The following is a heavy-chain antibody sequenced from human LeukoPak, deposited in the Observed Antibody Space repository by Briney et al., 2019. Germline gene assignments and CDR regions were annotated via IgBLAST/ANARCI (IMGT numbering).Heavy chain of an antibody. D-gene: IGHD4-17*01. CDR2: IYSGGST. CDR3: ARGGTVTELDY. CDR1: GFTVSSNY. Sequence: GGSLRLSCAASGFTVSSNYMSWVRQAPGKGLEWVSVIYSGGSTYYSDSVKDRFTISRDNSKNTLYLQMNSLRAENTAVYYCARGGTVTELDYWGQGTLVTVSS. V-gene: IGHV3-53*01. J-gene: IGHJ4*02.